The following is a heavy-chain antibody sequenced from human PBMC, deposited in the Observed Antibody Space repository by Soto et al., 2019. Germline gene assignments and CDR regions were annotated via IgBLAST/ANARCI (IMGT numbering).Heavy chain of an antibody. Sequence: ASVKVSCKVSGYTLTELSMHWVRQAPGKGLEWMGGFDPEDGETIYAQKFQGRVTMTEDTSTDTAYMELSSLRSEDTAVYYCARGYCSSTSCYSQFDPWGQGTLVTVSS. CDR2: FDPEDGET. D-gene: IGHD2-2*01. CDR1: GYTLTELS. V-gene: IGHV1-24*01. J-gene: IGHJ5*02. CDR3: ARGYCSSTSCYSQFDP.